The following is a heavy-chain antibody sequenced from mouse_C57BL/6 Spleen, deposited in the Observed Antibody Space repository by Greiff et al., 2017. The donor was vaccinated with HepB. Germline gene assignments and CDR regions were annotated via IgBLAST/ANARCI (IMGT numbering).Heavy chain of an antibody. CDR3: ARLPHYYGSSYYAMDY. V-gene: IGHV2-2*01. J-gene: IGHJ4*01. CDR2: IWSGGST. CDR1: GFSLTSYG. Sequence: VQLKESGPGLVQPSQSLSITCTVSGFSLTSYGVHWVRQSPGKGLEWLGVIWSGGSTDYNAAFISRLSISKDNSKSQVFFKMNSLQADDTAIYYCARLPHYYGSSYYAMDYWGQGTSVTVSS. D-gene: IGHD1-1*01.